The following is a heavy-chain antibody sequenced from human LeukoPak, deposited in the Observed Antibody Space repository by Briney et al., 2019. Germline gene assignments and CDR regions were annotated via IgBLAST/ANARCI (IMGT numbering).Heavy chain of an antibody. CDR3: AACIAARRDYYYYYMDV. CDR2: IYTSGST. J-gene: IGHJ6*03. CDR1: GGSISSGSYY. D-gene: IGHD6-6*01. V-gene: IGHV4-61*02. Sequence: SQTLSLTCTVSGGSISSGSYYWSWIRQPAGKGLEWIGRIYTSGSTNYNPSLKSRVTISVDKSKNQFSLKLSSVTAADTAVYYCAACIAARRDYYYYYMDVWGKGTTVTVSS.